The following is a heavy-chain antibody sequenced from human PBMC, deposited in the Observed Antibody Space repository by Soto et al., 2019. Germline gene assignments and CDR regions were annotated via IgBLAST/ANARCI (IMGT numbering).Heavy chain of an antibody. CDR3: RRSSRYSTDV. J-gene: IGHJ6*02. D-gene: IGHD6-19*01. Sequence: PSETLSLTCTVSGGSISSYYWSWIRQPPGKGLEWIGYIYYSGSTNYNPSLKSRVTISVDTSKNQFSLNLISVTAADTAVYYCRRSSRYSTDVWGQGITVTVSS. CDR1: GGSISSYY. CDR2: IYYSGST. V-gene: IGHV4-59*08.